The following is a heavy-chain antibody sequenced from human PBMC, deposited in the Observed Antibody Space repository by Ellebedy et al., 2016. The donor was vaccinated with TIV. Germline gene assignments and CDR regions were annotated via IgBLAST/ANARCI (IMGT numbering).Heavy chain of an antibody. CDR1: GYSFPNYW. Sequence: PGGSLRLSCKGFGYSFPNYWIVWVRQMPGKGLEWMGVISPADSHLRSSPSFQGQVTISADKSISTAYLQWSSLKASDSAMYYCARQSQGGGESGVFDIWGQGTLLTVSS. CDR2: ISPADSHL. V-gene: IGHV5-51*01. D-gene: IGHD3-16*01. CDR3: ARQSQGGGESGVFDI. J-gene: IGHJ3*02.